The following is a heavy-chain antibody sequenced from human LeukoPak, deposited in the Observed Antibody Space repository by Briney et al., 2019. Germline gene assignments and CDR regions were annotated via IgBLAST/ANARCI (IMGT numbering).Heavy chain of an antibody. V-gene: IGHV3-53*01. CDR1: GFTVSSNY. Sequence: GGSLRLSCAASGFTVSSNYMSWVCQAPGKGLEWVSVIYSGGSTYYADSVKGRFTISRDNSKNTLYLQMNSLRAEDTAVYYCARSLNWNLYYFDYWGQGTLVTVSS. CDR3: ARSLNWNLYYFDY. CDR2: IYSGGST. J-gene: IGHJ4*02. D-gene: IGHD1-1*01.